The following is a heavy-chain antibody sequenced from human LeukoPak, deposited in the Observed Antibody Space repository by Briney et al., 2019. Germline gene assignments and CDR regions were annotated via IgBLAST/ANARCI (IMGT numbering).Heavy chain of an antibody. CDR1: GFTFSSYG. V-gene: IGHV3-30*18. CDR2: ISYDGSNK. CDR3: AKGSDYPDN. Sequence: GGSLRLSCAASGFTFSSYGMHWVRQAPGKGLEWVAVISYDGSNKYYADSVKGRFTISRDNSKNTLYLQMNSLRAEDTCVYYCAKGSDYPDNCGQGTLVTVSS. J-gene: IGHJ4*02.